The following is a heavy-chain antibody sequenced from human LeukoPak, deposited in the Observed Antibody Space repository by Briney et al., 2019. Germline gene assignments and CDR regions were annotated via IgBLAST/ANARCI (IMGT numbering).Heavy chain of an antibody. CDR2: ISGSGGST. D-gene: IGHD6-19*01. CDR1: GFTFSSYA. Sequence: PGGSLRLSCAASGFTFSSYAMSWVLQGPGNGLEWVSAISGSGGSTYYADSVKGRFTISRDNSKNTLYLQMNSLRAEDTAVYYCAKASSGARVNGYWGQGTLVTVSS. V-gene: IGHV3-23*01. CDR3: AKASSGARVNGY. J-gene: IGHJ4*02.